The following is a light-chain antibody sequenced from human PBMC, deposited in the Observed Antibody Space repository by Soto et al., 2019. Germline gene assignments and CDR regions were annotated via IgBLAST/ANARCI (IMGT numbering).Light chain of an antibody. V-gene: IGKV1-39*01. CDR1: QTIMTY. CDR3: QQSYNSPQT. J-gene: IGKJ1*01. CDR2: AAS. Sequence: DIQMTQSPSSLSASVGDEVTITCRASQTIMTYLNWYQLKPGKPPRLLIYAASSLQSGVPSRFSGSGSGTDFTLTISSLQPEDFATYSCQQSYNSPQTFGRGNKVEIK.